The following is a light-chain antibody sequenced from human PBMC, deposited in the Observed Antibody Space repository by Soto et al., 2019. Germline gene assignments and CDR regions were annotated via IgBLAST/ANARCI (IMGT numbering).Light chain of an antibody. Sequence: EIVMTQSPATLSVSPGERATLSCRASQISSNLAWYQQKPGQPPRLLIFGASTRATGIPARFSGSGSGTEFTLTISSLQSEDFAVYYCQQYNTWPTFGQGTKLEIK. CDR2: GAS. J-gene: IGKJ2*01. V-gene: IGKV3-15*01. CDR3: QQYNTWPT. CDR1: QISSN.